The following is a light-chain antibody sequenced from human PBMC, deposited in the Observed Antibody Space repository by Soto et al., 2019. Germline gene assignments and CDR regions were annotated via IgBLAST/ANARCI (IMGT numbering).Light chain of an antibody. CDR2: GAS. Sequence: EIVLTQSPATLSLSPGERATLSCRASQSVSSYLAWYQQKPGQAPRLLIYGASNRATGIPDRFSGSGSETEFTLTISSLQSEDYAIYYCQQYNNWPPWTFGQGTKVDIK. V-gene: IGKV3-11*01. J-gene: IGKJ1*01. CDR3: QQYNNWPPWT. CDR1: QSVSSY.